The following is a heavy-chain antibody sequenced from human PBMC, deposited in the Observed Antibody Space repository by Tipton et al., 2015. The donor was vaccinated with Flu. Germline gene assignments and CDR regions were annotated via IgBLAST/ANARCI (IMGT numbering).Heavy chain of an antibody. CDR2: MYYRGST. CDR1: GGSISSYY. CDR3: ARLAALNWFDP. V-gene: IGHV4-59*01. D-gene: IGHD6-13*01. J-gene: IGHJ5*02. Sequence: LRLSCTVSGGSISSYYWSWIRQAPGKGLEWIGYMYYRGSTDYNPSLKSRVTMSVDTSKNQFFLKLSSVTAADTAVYYCARLAALNWFDPWGQGTLVTVSS.